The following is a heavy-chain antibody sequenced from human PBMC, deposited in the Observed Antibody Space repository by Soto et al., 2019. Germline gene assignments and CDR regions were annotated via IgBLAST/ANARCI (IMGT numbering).Heavy chain of an antibody. D-gene: IGHD2-21*01. V-gene: IGHV1-2*04. CDR3: ARDRRYFGGDPYRNYV. Sequence: GASVKVSCKASGYTFTGYYMHWVRQAPGQGLEWMGWINPNSGGTNYAQKFQGWVTMTRDTSISTAYMELSRLRSDDTAVYYCARDRRYFGGDPYRNYVCGRRTTDT. J-gene: IGHJ6*01. CDR2: INPNSGGT. CDR1: GYTFTGYY.